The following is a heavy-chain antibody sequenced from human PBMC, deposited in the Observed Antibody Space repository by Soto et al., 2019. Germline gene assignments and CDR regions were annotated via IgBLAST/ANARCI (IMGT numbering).Heavy chain of an antibody. CDR3: ASGVAVADIFYYYYGMDV. D-gene: IGHD6-19*01. V-gene: IGHV3-30*03. CDR2: ISYDGSNK. CDR1: GFTFSSYG. J-gene: IGHJ6*02. Sequence: GGFLRLSCAASGFTFSSYGMHWVRQAPGKGLEWVAVISYDGSNKYYADSVKGRFTISRDNSKNTLYLQMNSLRAEDTAVYYCASGVAVADIFYYYYGMDVWGQGTTVTVSS.